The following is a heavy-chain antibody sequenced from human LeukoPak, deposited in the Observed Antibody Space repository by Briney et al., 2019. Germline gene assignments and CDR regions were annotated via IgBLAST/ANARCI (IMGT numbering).Heavy chain of an antibody. Sequence: PGGSLRLSCAASGFTFSDYYMSWVRQAPGKGLEWVSAITGGGVGTYYADSVKGRFTISRDNSRNTLYLQMNSLRADDTAVYYCAKSEDFDYWGQGTLVTVSS. J-gene: IGHJ4*02. CDR2: ITGGGVGT. CDR3: AKSEDFDY. V-gene: IGHV3-23*01. CDR1: GFTFSDYY.